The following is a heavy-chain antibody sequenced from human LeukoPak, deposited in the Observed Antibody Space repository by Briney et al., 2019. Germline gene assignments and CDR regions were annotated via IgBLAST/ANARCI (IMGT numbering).Heavy chain of an antibody. CDR2: INHSGST. D-gene: IGHD3-22*01. J-gene: IGHJ3*02. CDR1: GGSFSGYY. CDR3: ARHISDSSGYYYEGAFDI. Sequence: PSETLSLTCAVSGGSFSGYYWSWIRQPPGKGLEWMGEINHSGSTDYNPSLKSRVTISVDTSKNQFSLKLSSVTAADTAVYYCARHISDSSGYYYEGAFDIWGQGTMVTVSS. V-gene: IGHV4-34*01.